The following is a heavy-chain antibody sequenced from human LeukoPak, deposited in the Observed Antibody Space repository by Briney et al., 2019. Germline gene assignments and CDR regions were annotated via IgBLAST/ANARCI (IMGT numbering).Heavy chain of an antibody. CDR1: GGSISSSSYY. CDR2: IYYSGST. V-gene: IGHV4-39*01. J-gene: IGHJ2*01. CDR3: ARHSYYDFWSGYRSYWYSDL. D-gene: IGHD3-3*01. Sequence: SETLSLTCTVSGGSISSSSYYWGWIRQPPGKGLEWIGSIYYSGSTYYNPSLKSRVTISVDTSKNQFSLKLSSVTAADTAVYYCARHSYYDFWSGYRSYWYSDLWGRGTLVTVSS.